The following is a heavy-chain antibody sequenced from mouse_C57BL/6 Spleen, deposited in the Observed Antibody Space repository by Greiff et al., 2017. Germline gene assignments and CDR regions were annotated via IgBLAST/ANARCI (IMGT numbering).Heavy chain of an antibody. V-gene: IGHV1-82*01. CDR2: IYPGDGDT. Sequence: QVQLQQSGPELVKPGASVKISCKASGYAFSSSWMNWVKQRPGKGLEWIGRIYPGDGDTNYNGKFKGKATLTADKSSSTAYMQLSSLTSEDSAVYFCARGVDDGLGDYGGTWFAYWGQGTLVTVSA. CDR1: GYAFSSSW. D-gene: IGHD2-3*01. J-gene: IGHJ3*01. CDR3: ARGVDDGLGDYGGTWFAY.